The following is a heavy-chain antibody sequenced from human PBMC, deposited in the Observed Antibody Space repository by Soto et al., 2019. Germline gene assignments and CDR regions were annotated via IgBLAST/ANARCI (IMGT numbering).Heavy chain of an antibody. J-gene: IGHJ6*02. CDR2: LYHSGGT. CDR3: ARGVDV. V-gene: IGHV4-30-2*01. Sequence: QLQLQESGSRLVKPSQTLSLTCAVSGGSISSGGYSWSWIRQPPGKGLEWSGYLYHSGGTYYNPSHKRRLTISVDRATNQFPLKLSSVTAADTAVYYCARGVDVWGQGTTVTVSS. CDR1: GGSISSGGYS.